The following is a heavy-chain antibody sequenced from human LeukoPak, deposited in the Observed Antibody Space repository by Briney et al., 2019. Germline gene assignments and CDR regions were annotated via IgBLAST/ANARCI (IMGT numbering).Heavy chain of an antibody. J-gene: IGHJ4*02. D-gene: IGHD3-10*01. CDR3: ARDLVCFGSGMGQ. V-gene: IGHV1-46*01. CDR1: GGTFSSYA. CDR2: VHPNGVST. Sequence: ASVKVSFKASGGTFSSYAISWVRQAPGQGLEWMGIVHPNGVSTTYAQKFQGRVTMTRDTPTSTVSMELSSLGSEDTAVYYCARDLVCFGSGMGQWGQGTLVTVSS.